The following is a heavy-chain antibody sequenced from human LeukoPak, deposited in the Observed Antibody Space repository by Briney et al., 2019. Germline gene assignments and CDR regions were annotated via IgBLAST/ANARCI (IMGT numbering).Heavy chain of an antibody. D-gene: IGHD3-9*01. Sequence: GGSLRLSCVVSEFKFSNYWMSWVRQAPGKGLEWVANIKEDGSEKYYVDSVKGRFIISRDNAKNSLYLQMNSLRAEDTAVYYCARALRYFDWLLYGHWGQGTLVTVSS. J-gene: IGHJ4*02. CDR1: EFKFSNYW. CDR2: IKEDGSEK. V-gene: IGHV3-7*01. CDR3: ARALRYFDWLLYGH.